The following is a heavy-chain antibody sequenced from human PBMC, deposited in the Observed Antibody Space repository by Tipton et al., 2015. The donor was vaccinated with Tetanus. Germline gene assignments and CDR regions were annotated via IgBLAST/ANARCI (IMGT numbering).Heavy chain of an antibody. J-gene: IGHJ4*02. V-gene: IGHV4-31*03. D-gene: IGHD1-26*01. CDR2: IYFSGST. Sequence: TLSLTCTVSGGSINSGGYYWSWIRQHPGKGLEWIGDIYFSGSTYYNPFLNSRVTISVDTSKNHFSLKLNSVTAADTAVYYCARDQARGARGWNYFDYWGQGTLVTVSS. CDR3: ARDQARGARGWNYFDY. CDR1: GGSINSGGYY.